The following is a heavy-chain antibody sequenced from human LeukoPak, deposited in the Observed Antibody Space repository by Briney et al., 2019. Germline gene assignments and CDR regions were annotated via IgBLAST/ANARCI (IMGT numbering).Heavy chain of an antibody. V-gene: IGHV3-48*01. Sequence: GGSLRLSCAASGFTFSSSSMSWVRQAPGKGLEWVSYISSSSSTLYYADSVKGRFTISRDNAKNSLYLQMNSLRAEDTAVYYCARARSGYYWDYWGQGPLVTVSS. CDR1: GFTFSSSS. J-gene: IGHJ4*02. D-gene: IGHD3-22*01. CDR2: ISSSSSTL. CDR3: ARARSGYYWDY.